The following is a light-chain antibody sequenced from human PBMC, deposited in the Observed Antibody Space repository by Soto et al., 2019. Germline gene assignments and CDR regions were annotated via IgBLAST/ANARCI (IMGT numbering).Light chain of an antibody. J-gene: IGKJ2*01. CDR2: AAS. Sequence: DIQMTKSPSSLSASVGDRVTITCRASQSISSNLNCYQQKPRKAPKRLIYAASSLQSGVPSRFSGSGSGTDFTLTISSLQPEDFATYYCQQSYSTPRTFGQGTKLEI. V-gene: IGKV1-39*01. CDR1: QSISSN. CDR3: QQSYSTPRT.